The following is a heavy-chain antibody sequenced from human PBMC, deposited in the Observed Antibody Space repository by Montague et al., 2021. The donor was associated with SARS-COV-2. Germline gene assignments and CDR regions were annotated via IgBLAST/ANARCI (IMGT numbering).Heavy chain of an antibody. CDR1: GYSISSGYY. J-gene: IGHJ5*02. Sequence: SETLSLTCTVSGYSISSGYYWGWIRQPPGKGLEWIGSIYPSGSTXXNPSLKSRVTISVDTSKNQFSLKLSSVTAADTAVYYCARDCYDYGSGSYQRWFDPWGQGTLVTVSS. CDR2: IYPSGST. D-gene: IGHD3-10*01. V-gene: IGHV4-38-2*02. CDR3: ARDCYDYGSGSYQRWFDP.